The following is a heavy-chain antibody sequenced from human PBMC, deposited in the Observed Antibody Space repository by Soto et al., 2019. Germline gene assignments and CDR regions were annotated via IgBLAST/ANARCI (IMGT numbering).Heavy chain of an antibody. CDR2: IYYSGST. D-gene: IGHD3-16*02. Sequence: SETLSLTCTVSGGSISSSSYYWGWIRQPPGKGLEWIGSIYYSGSTYYNPSLKSRVTISVDTSKNQFSLKLSSVTAADTAVYYCARQMVITFGGVIVRYYYYYYGMDVWGQGTTVT. CDR3: ARQMVITFGGVIVRYYYYYYGMDV. V-gene: IGHV4-39*01. J-gene: IGHJ6*02. CDR1: GGSISSSSYY.